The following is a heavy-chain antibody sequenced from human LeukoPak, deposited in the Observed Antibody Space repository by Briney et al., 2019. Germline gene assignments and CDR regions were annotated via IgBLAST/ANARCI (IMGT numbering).Heavy chain of an antibody. CDR2: IRQDGGEK. CDR1: GFTFSNYW. Sequence: GGSLRLSCGASGFTFSNYWMTWVRQAPGKGLEWVANIRQDGGEKYYVDSVKGRFTISRDNAKNSLYLQMSSLGAEDTAVYYCARGGSSGYYSQSKFDYWGQGTLVTVSS. CDR3: ARGGSSGYYSQSKFDY. V-gene: IGHV3-7*01. D-gene: IGHD3-22*01. J-gene: IGHJ4*02.